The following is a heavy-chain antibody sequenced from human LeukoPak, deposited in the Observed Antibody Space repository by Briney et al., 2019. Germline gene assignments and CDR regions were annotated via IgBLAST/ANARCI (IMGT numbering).Heavy chain of an antibody. Sequence: GGSLRLSCAASGFTFSSYSMNWVRQAPGKGLEWVSYITGGSYTIYYAQSVRGRFTISRDNAKNSLYLQMNSLRVEDTAVYYCARDGDEYSYGYGDAFNIWGQGTMVTVSS. J-gene: IGHJ3*02. V-gene: IGHV3-48*01. CDR2: ITGGSYTI. CDR1: GFTFSSYS. D-gene: IGHD5-18*01. CDR3: ARDGDEYSYGYGDAFNI.